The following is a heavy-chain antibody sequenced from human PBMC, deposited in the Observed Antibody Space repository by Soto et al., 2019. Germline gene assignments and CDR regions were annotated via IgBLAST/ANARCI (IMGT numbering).Heavy chain of an antibody. CDR1: GFTFSSYS. CDR2: ISSSSSTI. Sequence: EVQLVESGGGLVQPGGSLRLSCAASGFTFSSYSMNWVRQAPGKGLEWVSYISSSSSTIYYADSVKGRFTISRDNAKNSLYLQMNSLRDEDTAVYYCASEYDYGDLNYYYYGMDLWGQETTVTVSS. D-gene: IGHD4-17*01. J-gene: IGHJ6*02. V-gene: IGHV3-48*02. CDR3: ASEYDYGDLNYYYYGMDL.